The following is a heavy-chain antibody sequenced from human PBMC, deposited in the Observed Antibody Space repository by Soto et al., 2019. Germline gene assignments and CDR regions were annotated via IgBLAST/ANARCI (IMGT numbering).Heavy chain of an antibody. D-gene: IGHD3-22*01. Sequence: SETLSLTCTVSGGPISSYYWSWIRQPPGKGLEWIGSIYYSGSTYYNPSLKSRVTISVDTSKNQFSLKLTSVTAADTAVYYCAREGGSYDSGGYLIRGAFDIWGQGTMVTVSS. CDR2: IYYSGST. CDR1: GGPISSYY. V-gene: IGHV4-39*07. J-gene: IGHJ3*02. CDR3: AREGGSYDSGGYLIRGAFDI.